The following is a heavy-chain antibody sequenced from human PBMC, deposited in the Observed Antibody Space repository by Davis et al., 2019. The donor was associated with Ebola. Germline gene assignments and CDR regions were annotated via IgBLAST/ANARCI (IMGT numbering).Heavy chain of an antibody. Sequence: PGGSLRLSCGVSGFTFSDYEMNWVRQTPEKGLEWVSYISPSASRMFYAESVKGRFTISRDDAKNSLFLQMNSLRVEDTAVYYCVPGTWIRGQGRLVTVSS. J-gene: IGHJ1*01. V-gene: IGHV3-48*03. CDR1: GFTFSDYE. D-gene: IGHD5-18*01. CDR3: VPGTWI. CDR2: ISPSASRM.